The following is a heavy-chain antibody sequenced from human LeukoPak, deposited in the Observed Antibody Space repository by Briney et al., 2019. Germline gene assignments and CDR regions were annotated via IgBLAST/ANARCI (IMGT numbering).Heavy chain of an antibody. D-gene: IGHD4-23*01. CDR2: IWYDGSNK. V-gene: IGHV3-33*01. Sequence: PGGSLRLSCAASGSTFSSYGMHWVRQAPGKGLEWVTVIWYDGSNKYYADSAKGRFTISREDAKDTLSLQMHSLRPNDTAMYYCSRGYGGSSDSFDYWGQGTLVTVSS. J-gene: IGHJ4*02. CDR1: GSTFSSYG. CDR3: SRGYGGSSDSFDY.